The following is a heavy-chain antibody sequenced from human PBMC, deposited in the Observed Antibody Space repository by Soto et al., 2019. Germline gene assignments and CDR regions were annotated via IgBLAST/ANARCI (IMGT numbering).Heavy chain of an antibody. Sequence: ASVKVSCKASGYTFTSYAMHWVRQAPGQRLERMGWINAGNGNTKYSQKFQGRVTITRDTSASTAYMELSSLRSEDTAVYYCARGAVAGEPFDYWGQGTLVTVSS. D-gene: IGHD6-19*01. J-gene: IGHJ4*02. CDR1: GYTFTSYA. V-gene: IGHV1-3*01. CDR2: INAGNGNT. CDR3: ARGAVAGEPFDY.